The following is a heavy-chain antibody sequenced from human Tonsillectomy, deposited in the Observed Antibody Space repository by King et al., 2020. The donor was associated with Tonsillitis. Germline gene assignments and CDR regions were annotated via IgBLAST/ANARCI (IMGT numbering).Heavy chain of an antibody. CDR3: ARVEGYDFWSGYPYYFDY. CDR1: GFTFSSYW. D-gene: IGHD3-3*01. J-gene: IGHJ4*02. Sequence: VQLVESGGGLVQPGGSLRLSCAASGFTFSSYWMSWVRQAPGKGLEWVANIKQDGSEKYYVDSVKDRFTISRDKAKNSLYLQKNRLRAEDTDVYYCARVEGYDFWSGYPYYFDYWGQGTLVTVSS. CDR2: IKQDGSEK. V-gene: IGHV3-7*03.